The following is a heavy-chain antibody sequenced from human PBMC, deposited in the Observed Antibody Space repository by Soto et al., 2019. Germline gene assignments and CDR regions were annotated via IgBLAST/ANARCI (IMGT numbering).Heavy chain of an antibody. J-gene: IGHJ6*02. CDR3: ARGTVYVPFLFPCLDV. D-gene: IGHD3-10*02. V-gene: IGHV4-34*01. CDR1: GESLSAYY. CDR2: INQSGST. Sequence: PEETLSLTCAVYGESLSAYYWTWIRQPPGKRLEWIGEINQSGSTNYNPSLKSRVTMSADTSKKHFSLKVTSVTAADTAVYYCARGTVYVPFLFPCLDVWGQGTTVTVSS.